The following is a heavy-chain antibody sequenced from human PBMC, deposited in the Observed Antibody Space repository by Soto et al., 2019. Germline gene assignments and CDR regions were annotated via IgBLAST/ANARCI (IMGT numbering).Heavy chain of an antibody. Sequence: WGSLRLSCAASGFTVSSYAMSWVRQAPGKGLEWVSAISGSGGSTYYADSVKGRFTISRDNSKNTLYLQMNSLRAEDTAVYYCAKDLLGNYYYGMDVWGQGTTVTVSS. D-gene: IGHD3-3*02. CDR3: AKDLLGNYYYGMDV. CDR2: ISGSGGST. CDR1: GFTVSSYA. V-gene: IGHV3-23*01. J-gene: IGHJ6*02.